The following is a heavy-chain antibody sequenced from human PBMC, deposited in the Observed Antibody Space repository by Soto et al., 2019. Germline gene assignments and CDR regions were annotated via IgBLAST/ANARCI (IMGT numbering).Heavy chain of an antibody. Sequence: PGGSLRLSCAASGFTFSDYYMSWIRQAPGKGLEWVSYISSSGSTIYYADSVKDRFTISRDNAKNSLYLQMNSLRAEDTAVYYCARDDRVLRYFDWPYGMDVWGQGTTVTVSS. J-gene: IGHJ6*02. V-gene: IGHV3-11*01. CDR1: GFTFSDYY. D-gene: IGHD3-9*01. CDR2: ISSSGSTI. CDR3: ARDDRVLRYFDWPYGMDV.